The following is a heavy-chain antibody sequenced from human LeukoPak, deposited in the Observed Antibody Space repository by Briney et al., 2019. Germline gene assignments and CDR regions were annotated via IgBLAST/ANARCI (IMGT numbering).Heavy chain of an antibody. CDR3: AKGGWLDD. CDR1: GFNFNKYD. Sequence: GGSLRLSCAASGFNFNKYDMTWARQAPGKGLEWVSTITGRSDKTYYTDSVKGRFVTFRDNSKGTLYLQMNSLRAEDTALYYCAKGGWLDDLGQGALVTVSS. V-gene: IGHV3-23*01. D-gene: IGHD6-19*01. J-gene: IGHJ4*02. CDR2: ITGRSDKT.